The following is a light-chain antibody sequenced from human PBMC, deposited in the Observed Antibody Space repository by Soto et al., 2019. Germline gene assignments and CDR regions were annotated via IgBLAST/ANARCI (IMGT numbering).Light chain of an antibody. CDR2: GAS. CDR3: QQYSTWRRT. Sequence: ELVLTQSPATLSLSPGERATLSCRASQSVCNTSLAWYQQKPGQAPRLLIYGASTRATGIPARFSGSGSGTDFTLTISRLEPEDIAVYYCQQYSTWRRTFGQGTKVDIK. V-gene: IGKV3-20*01. J-gene: IGKJ1*01. CDR1: QSVCNTS.